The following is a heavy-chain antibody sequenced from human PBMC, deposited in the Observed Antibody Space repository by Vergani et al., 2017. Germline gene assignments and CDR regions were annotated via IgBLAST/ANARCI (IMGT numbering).Heavy chain of an antibody. D-gene: IGHD2-2*01. CDR1: GYTFTGYY. CDR3: ARPIVVVPAASRYYYYGMDV. J-gene: IGHJ6*02. Sequence: QVQLVQSGAEVKKPGASVKVSCKASGYTFTGYYMHWVRQAPGQGLEWMGWINPNSGGTNYAQKFQGRVTMNRDTSISTAYMELSRLRSDDTAVYYCARPIVVVPAASRYYYYGMDVWSQGTTVTVSS. V-gene: IGHV1-2*02. CDR2: INPNSGGT.